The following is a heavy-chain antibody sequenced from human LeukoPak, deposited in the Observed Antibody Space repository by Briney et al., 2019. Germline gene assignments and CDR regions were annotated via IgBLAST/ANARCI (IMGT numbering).Heavy chain of an antibody. CDR2: IYWNDEK. CDR3: AHRPGPHCTNGICYVGNWFDP. Sequence: TLSLTCTVSGGSISSYYWSWIRQPPGKGLEWLALIYWNDEKRYSPSLKSRLTITKDTSKNQVVLTMSNMDPVDTATYYCAHRPGPHCTNGICYVGNWFDPWGQGTLVTVSS. CDR1: GGSISSYYW. D-gene: IGHD2-8*01. J-gene: IGHJ5*02. V-gene: IGHV2-5*01.